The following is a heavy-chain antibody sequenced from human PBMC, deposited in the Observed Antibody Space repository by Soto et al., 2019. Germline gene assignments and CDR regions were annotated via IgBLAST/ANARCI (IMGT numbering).Heavy chain of an antibody. Sequence: QVQLQESGPGLVKPSQTLSLTCTVSGGSISSGDYYWSWIRQPPGKGLEWIGYIYYSGGTYYNPSLKSRLTISVDTSKNQSSLKLSSVTAADTAVYYCARDTPPGPSLEAFDIWGQGTMVTVSS. CDR3: ARDTPPGPSLEAFDI. V-gene: IGHV4-30-4*01. CDR1: GGSISSGDYY. CDR2: IYYSGGT. J-gene: IGHJ3*02.